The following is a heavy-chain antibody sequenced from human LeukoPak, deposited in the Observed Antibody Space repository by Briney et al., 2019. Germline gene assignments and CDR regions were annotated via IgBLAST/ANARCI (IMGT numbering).Heavy chain of an antibody. CDR2: ISSSGSTI. D-gene: IGHD3-10*02. Sequence: PGGSLRLSCAASGFIFSSYEMNWVRQARGGGLEWVSYISSSGSTIYYADSVKGRFTISRDNAKNSLYLQINSLRAEDTAVYYCAERGITMIGGVWGKGTTVTISS. V-gene: IGHV3-48*03. J-gene: IGHJ6*04. CDR1: GFIFSSYE. CDR3: AERGITMIGGV.